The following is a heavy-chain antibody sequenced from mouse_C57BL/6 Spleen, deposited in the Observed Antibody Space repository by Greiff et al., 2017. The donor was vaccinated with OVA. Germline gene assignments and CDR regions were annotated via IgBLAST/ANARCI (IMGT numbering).Heavy chain of an antibody. V-gene: IGHV1-52*01. J-gene: IGHJ2*01. D-gene: IGHD1-1*01. CDR3: AFITTVGDFDY. Sequence: VQLQQPGAELVRPGSSVKLSCKASGYTFTSYWMHWVKQRPIQGLEWIGNIDPSDSETHYNQKFKDKATLTVDKSSSTAYMQLSSLTSEDSAVYYCAFITTVGDFDYWGQGTTLTVSS. CDR1: GYTFTSYW. CDR2: IDPSDSET.